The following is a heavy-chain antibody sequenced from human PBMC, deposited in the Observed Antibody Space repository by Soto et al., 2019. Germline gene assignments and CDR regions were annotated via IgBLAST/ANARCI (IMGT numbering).Heavy chain of an antibody. Sequence: GGSLRLSCAASGFTFSSYAMSWVRQAPGKGLEWVSAISGSGGSTYYADSVKGRFTISRDNSKDTLYLQMNSLRAEDTAVYYCAKSGYCSGGSCYWEGYYYYYMDVWGKGTTVTVSS. V-gene: IGHV3-23*01. CDR2: ISGSGGST. CDR3: AKSGYCSGGSCYWEGYYYYYMDV. CDR1: GFTFSSYA. D-gene: IGHD2-15*01. J-gene: IGHJ6*03.